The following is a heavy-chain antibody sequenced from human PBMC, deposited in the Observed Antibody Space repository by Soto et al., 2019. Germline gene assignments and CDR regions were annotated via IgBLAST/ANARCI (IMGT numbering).Heavy chain of an antibody. D-gene: IGHD3-10*01. CDR2: IYPGDSDT. J-gene: IGHJ6*02. Sequence: GESLNISFKGSGYSLTSYWISWVRQMPGKGLEWMGIIYPGDSDTRYSPSFQGQVTISDDKSISTAYLQWSSLKASDTAMYYCARHGRTYGSGSYRFYYYHYGMDVWGQGTTVTVSS. CDR1: GYSLTSYW. CDR3: ARHGRTYGSGSYRFYYYHYGMDV. V-gene: IGHV5-51*01.